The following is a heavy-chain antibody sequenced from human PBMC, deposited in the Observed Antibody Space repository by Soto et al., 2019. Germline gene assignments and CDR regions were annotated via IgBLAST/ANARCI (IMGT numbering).Heavy chain of an antibody. V-gene: IGHV3-9*01. CDR3: AKEYTGYDKDAFDV. Sequence: EVLLVESGGGWVQPGRSLRLSCAASGFTIDDYSMHWVRQAPGKGLEWVSSMNWNSGFIGYADSVKGRFSISRDNAKNSLYLQMNSPRPEDTALYYCAKEYTGYDKDAFDVWGQGTMVTVSS. J-gene: IGHJ3*01. CDR1: GFTIDDYS. CDR2: MNWNSGFI. D-gene: IGHD5-12*01.